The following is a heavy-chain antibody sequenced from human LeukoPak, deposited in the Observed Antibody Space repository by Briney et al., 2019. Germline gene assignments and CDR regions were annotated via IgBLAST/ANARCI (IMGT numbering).Heavy chain of an antibody. V-gene: IGHV3-30*02. CDR3: AKDLDHYGSGSYTFDY. J-gene: IGHJ4*02. CDR2: IRYDGSNK. Sequence: GGSLRLSCAASGFTFSSYGMHWVRQAPGRGLEWVAFIRYDGSNKFYADSVKGRFTISRDNSKNTLYLQMNSLRAEDTAVYYCAKDLDHYGSGSYTFDYWGQGTLVTVSS. D-gene: IGHD3-10*01. CDR1: GFTFSSYG.